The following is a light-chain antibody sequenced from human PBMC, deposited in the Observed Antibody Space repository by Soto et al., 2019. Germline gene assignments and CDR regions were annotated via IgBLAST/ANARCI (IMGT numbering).Light chain of an antibody. J-gene: IGKJ3*01. CDR2: KTS. V-gene: IGKV1-5*03. Sequence: DIQVTQSPSTLSASVGDRVTLTCRASQSVSAWLAWFQQKPGKAPKLLIYKTSNLESGVPSRFSGCAHGTECTLPISSMLPDDFATYFCQQYSSYERFAFRPGPKVDIK. CDR3: QQYSSYERFA. CDR1: QSVSAW.